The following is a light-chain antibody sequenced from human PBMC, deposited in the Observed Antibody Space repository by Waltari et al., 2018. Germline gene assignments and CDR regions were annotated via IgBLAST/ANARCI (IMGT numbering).Light chain of an antibody. V-gene: IGLV1-44*01. CDR3: ASWDANLSGRV. CDR2: ANN. J-gene: IGLJ3*02. CDR1: ISNIGRTA. Sequence: QSVLTQPPSASGTPGQRVTISCSGSISNIGRTAVNWYRQLPGAAPNLLIYANNQRPSGVPDRYSGSKSGTSASLAISGLQSEDEAHYYCASWDANLSGRVFGGGTKVTVL.